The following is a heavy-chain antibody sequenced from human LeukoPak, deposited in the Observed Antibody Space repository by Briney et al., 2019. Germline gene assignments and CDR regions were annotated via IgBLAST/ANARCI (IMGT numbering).Heavy chain of an antibody. V-gene: IGHV3-21*01. Sequence: GGSLRLSCAASGFTFSTYSMNWVRQAPGKGLEWVSSISSSSSYIYYADSVKGRFTISGDNAKNSLYLQMNSLRAEDTAVYYCAKDPTHYRVWDYYETIGLSYWGQGTLVTVSS. CDR1: GFTFSTYS. CDR2: ISSSSSYI. J-gene: IGHJ4*02. D-gene: IGHD3-22*01. CDR3: AKDPTHYRVWDYYETIGLSY.